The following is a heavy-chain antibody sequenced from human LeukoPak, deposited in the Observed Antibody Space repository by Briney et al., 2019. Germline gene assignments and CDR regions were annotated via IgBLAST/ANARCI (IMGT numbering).Heavy chain of an antibody. CDR1: GYTFTSYD. D-gene: IGHD3-10*01. V-gene: IGHV1-8*01. J-gene: IGHJ4*02. Sequence: ASVTVSCKASGYTFTSYDINWVRQATGQGLEWMGWMDPNSGNTGYAQKFQGRVTMTRNTSISTAYMGLSSLRSEDTAVYYCARDLTAGSGDYWGQGTLVTVSS. CDR3: ARDLTAGSGDY. CDR2: MDPNSGNT.